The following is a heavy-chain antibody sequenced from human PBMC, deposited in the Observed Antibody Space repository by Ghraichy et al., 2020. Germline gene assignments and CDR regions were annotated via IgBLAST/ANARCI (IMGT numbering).Heavy chain of an antibody. CDR3: ARGSTVVRFYYYGGMDV. J-gene: IGHJ6*02. CDR1: GFTLSSYS. Sequence: GGSLRLSCVGSGFTLSSYSMNWVRQAPGKGLEWVSYITSSSRFISYADSVKGRFTVSRDNAQNSLYLQMKSLRDEDTAVYYCARGSTVVRFYYYGGMDVWGQGTTVTVSS. D-gene: IGHD4-23*01. V-gene: IGHV3-48*02. CDR2: ITSSSRFI.